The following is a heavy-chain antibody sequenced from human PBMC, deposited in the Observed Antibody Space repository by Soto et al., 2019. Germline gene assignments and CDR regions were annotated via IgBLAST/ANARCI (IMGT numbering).Heavy chain of an antibody. V-gene: IGHV5-10-1*01. CDR1: GYSFTSYW. J-gene: IGHJ6*02. CDR3: ARLRVSSSGWYPNYYYYGMNV. D-gene: IGHD6-19*01. CDR2: IDPSDSYT. Sequence: GESLKISCKGSGYSFTSYWISWVRQMPGKGLERMGRIDPSDSYTNYSPSFQGHVTISADKSISTAYLQWSSLKASDTAMYYCARLRVSSSGWYPNYYYYGMNVWGQGTAVTVSS.